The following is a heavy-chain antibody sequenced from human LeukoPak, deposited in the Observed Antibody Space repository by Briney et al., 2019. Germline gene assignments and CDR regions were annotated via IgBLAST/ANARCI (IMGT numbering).Heavy chain of an antibody. Sequence: PSETLSLTCTVPGGSISSSNYYWGWIRQPPGKGLEWIGSIYYSGITYYNPSLKSRVTISVDTSKNQFSLKLSSVTAADTAVYYCARQHNWNSGSYQGIDYWGQGTLVTVSS. CDR3: ARQHNWNSGSYQGIDY. V-gene: IGHV4-39*01. J-gene: IGHJ4*02. CDR1: GGSISSSNYY. CDR2: IYYSGIT. D-gene: IGHD1-26*01.